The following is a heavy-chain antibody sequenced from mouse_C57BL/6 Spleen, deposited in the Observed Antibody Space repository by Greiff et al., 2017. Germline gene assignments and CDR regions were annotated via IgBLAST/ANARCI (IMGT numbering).Heavy chain of an antibody. CDR2: IHPNSGST. J-gene: IGHJ4*01. CDR1: GYTFTSYW. D-gene: IGHD1-1*01. V-gene: IGHV1-64*01. Sequence: VKLQQPGAELVKPGASVKLSCKASGYTFTSYWMHWVKQRPGQGLEWIGMIHPNSGSTNYNEKFKSKATLTVDKSSSTAYMQLSSLTSEDSAVYYCARTYYYGSSPLAMDYWGQGTSVTVSS. CDR3: ARTYYYGSSPLAMDY.